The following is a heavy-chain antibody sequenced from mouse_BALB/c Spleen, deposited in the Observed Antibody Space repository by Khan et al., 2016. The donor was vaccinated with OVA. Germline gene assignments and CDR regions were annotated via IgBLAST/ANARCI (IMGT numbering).Heavy chain of an antibody. D-gene: IGHD2-5*01. CDR3: VRDVAYYRNYGWFAY. Sequence: QVQLQQSGAELARPGASVKMSCKASGYTFTSYTILWIILRPGQGLEWIGYINPNNGYTNYNQKFKDKATSTAYKSSTTVSMQLRSPKSDASAVYNCVRDVAYYRNYGWFAYWGQGSLVTVSA. CDR1: GYTFTSYT. J-gene: IGHJ3*01. V-gene: IGHV1-4*01. CDR2: INPNNGYT.